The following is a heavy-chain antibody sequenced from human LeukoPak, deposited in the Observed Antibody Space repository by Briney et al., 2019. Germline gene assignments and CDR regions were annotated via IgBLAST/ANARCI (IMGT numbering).Heavy chain of an antibody. V-gene: IGHV3-23*01. D-gene: IGHD3-3*01. CDR1: GSTFSSYA. CDR2: ISGSGGST. Sequence: GGSLRLSCAASGSTFSSYAMSWVRQAPGKGLEWVSAISGSGGSTYYADSVKGRFTISRDNSKNTLYLQMNSLRAEDTAVYYCAKDLRSVYDEDYWGQGTLVTVSS. CDR3: AKDLRSVYDEDY. J-gene: IGHJ4*02.